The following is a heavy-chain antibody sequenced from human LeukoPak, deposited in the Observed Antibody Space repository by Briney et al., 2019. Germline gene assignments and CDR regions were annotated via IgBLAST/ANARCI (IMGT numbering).Heavy chain of an antibody. D-gene: IGHD6-13*01. CDR2: ISSSGST. Sequence: PSETLSLTCTVSGDSISSGDYYWSWIRQPAGKGLEWIGRISSSGSTNYNPSLKSRVTISVDTSKNQFSLKLSSVTAADTAVYYCARVGIAAARNLDYWGQGTLVTVSS. V-gene: IGHV4-61*02. CDR3: ARVGIAAARNLDY. CDR1: GDSISSGDYY. J-gene: IGHJ4*02.